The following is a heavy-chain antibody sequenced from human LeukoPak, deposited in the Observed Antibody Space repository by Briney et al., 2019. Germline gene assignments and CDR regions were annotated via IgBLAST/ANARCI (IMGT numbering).Heavy chain of an antibody. D-gene: IGHD1-26*01. CDR2: ISGSGGST. V-gene: IGHV3-23*01. CDR3: ARLASGSYLFDY. J-gene: IGHJ4*02. Sequence: GGSLRLSCAASGFTFSSYGMSWVRQAPGKGLEWVSAISGSGGSTYYADSVKGRFTISRDNSKNTLYLQMNSLRAEDTAVYYCARLASGSYLFDYWGQGTLVTVSS. CDR1: GFTFSSYG.